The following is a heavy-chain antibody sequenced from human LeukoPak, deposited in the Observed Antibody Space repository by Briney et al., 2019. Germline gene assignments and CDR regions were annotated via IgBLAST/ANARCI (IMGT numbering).Heavy chain of an antibody. CDR2: ISGSSSFI. CDR1: GFTFLSYS. Sequence: GGSLRLSCAASGFTFLSYSMSWVRQAPGKGLEWVSSISGSSSFIYYADSVRGRFSISRDNARKSLYLQMNSLRVDDTAVYYCARYGFFGSGWVTDIWGQGTMVSVS. V-gene: IGHV3-21*01. CDR3: ARYGFFGSGWVTDI. D-gene: IGHD6-19*01. J-gene: IGHJ3*02.